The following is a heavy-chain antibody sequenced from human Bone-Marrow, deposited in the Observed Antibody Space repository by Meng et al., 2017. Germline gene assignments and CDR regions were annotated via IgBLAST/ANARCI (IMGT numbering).Heavy chain of an antibody. V-gene: IGHV1-2*06. J-gene: IGHJ4*02. CDR1: GYTFPDYW. Sequence: ASVKVSCKASGYTFPDYWLHWVRRAPGQGLEWMGRINPKSGDTHYAQRFQGRVTMTGDTSISTAYMELSGLRSDDTAMYYCAREEDISAAGKRLGDYWGQGTLVTVSS. D-gene: IGHD6-13*01. CDR3: AREEDISAAGKRLGDY. CDR2: INPKSGDT.